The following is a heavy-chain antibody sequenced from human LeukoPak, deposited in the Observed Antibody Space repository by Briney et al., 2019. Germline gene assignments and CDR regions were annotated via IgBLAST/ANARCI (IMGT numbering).Heavy chain of an antibody. D-gene: IGHD2-15*01. CDR1: GFTFSSYA. Sequence: GESLRLSCAASGFTFSSYAMSWVRQAPGKGLEWVSAIRGSGGSTYYADSVKGRFTISRDNSKNTLYLQMSSLRAEDTAVYYCAKDFGYCGSSSCSDYFDYWGQGTLVTVSS. V-gene: IGHV3-23*01. CDR2: IRGSGGST. CDR3: AKDFGYCGSSSCSDYFDY. J-gene: IGHJ4*02.